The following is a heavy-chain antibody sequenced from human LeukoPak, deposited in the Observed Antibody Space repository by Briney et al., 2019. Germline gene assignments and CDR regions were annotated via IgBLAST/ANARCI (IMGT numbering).Heavy chain of an antibody. V-gene: IGHV3-30-3*02. CDR1: GFTFSSYA. CDR2: ISYDGSNK. CDR3: AKFPGKSSTTYCSSTSCYPVSY. Sequence: GGSLRLSCAASGFTFSSYAMHWVRQAPGKGLEWVAVISYDGSNKYYADSVKGRFTISRDNSKNTLYLQMNSLRAEDTAVYYCAKFPGKSSTTYCSSTSCYPVSYWGQGTLVTVSS. J-gene: IGHJ4*02. D-gene: IGHD2-2*01.